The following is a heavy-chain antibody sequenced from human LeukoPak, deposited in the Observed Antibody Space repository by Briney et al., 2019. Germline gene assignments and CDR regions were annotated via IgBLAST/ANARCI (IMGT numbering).Heavy chain of an antibody. CDR1: GFTFSSYE. D-gene: IGHD7-27*01. V-gene: IGHV3-53*01. J-gene: IGHJ5*02. CDR2: IYSGGST. Sequence: GGSLRLSCAASGFTFSSYEMNWVRQAQGKGLEWVSVIYSGGSTYYADSVKGRFTISRDNSKNTLYLQMNSLRAEDTAVYYCTRNWGSDNWFDPWGQGTLVTVSS. CDR3: TRNWGSDNWFDP.